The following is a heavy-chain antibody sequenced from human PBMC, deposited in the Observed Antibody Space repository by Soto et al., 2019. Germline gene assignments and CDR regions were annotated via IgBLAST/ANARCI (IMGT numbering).Heavy chain of an antibody. D-gene: IGHD6-19*01. CDR2: IYYSGST. Sequence: SETLSLTCTVSGGSISSSSYYWGWIRQPPGKGLEWIGSIYYSGSTYYNPSLKSRVTISVDTSKNQFSLKLSSVTAADTAVYYCARQGVGGSGWYFDYWGQGTLVIVSS. V-gene: IGHV4-39*01. CDR1: GGSISSSSYY. CDR3: ARQGVGGSGWYFDY. J-gene: IGHJ4*02.